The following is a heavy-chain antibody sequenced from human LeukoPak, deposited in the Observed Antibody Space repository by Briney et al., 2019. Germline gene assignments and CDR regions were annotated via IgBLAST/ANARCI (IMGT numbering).Heavy chain of an antibody. CDR3: ARGGTYYDILTGYWVSYYFDY. Sequence: PSETLSLTCTVSGGSISSGGYYWSWIRQPPGKGLEWIGEINHSGSTNYNPSLKSRVTISVDTSKNQFSLKLSSVTAADTAVYYCARGGTYYDILTGYWVSYYFDYWGQGTLVTVSS. V-gene: IGHV4-39*07. J-gene: IGHJ4*02. D-gene: IGHD3-9*01. CDR1: GGSISSGGYY. CDR2: INHSGST.